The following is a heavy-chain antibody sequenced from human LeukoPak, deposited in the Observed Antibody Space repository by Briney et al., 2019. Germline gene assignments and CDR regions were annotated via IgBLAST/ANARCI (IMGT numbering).Heavy chain of an antibody. D-gene: IGHD3-22*01. Sequence: GGSLRLSCAASGFTFSSYWMSWVRQAPGKGLEWVANIKQDGSEKYYVDSVKGRFTISRYNAKNSLYLQMNSLRVEDTAVYYCARVIGGNWFDPWGQGTLVTVSS. CDR3: ARVIGGNWFDP. J-gene: IGHJ5*02. CDR1: GFTFSSYW. CDR2: IKQDGSEK. V-gene: IGHV3-7*01.